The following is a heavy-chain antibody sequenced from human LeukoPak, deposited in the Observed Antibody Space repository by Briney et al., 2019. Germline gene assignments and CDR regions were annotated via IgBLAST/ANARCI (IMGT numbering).Heavy chain of an antibody. CDR1: GFTFSSYS. Sequence: GGSLRLSCAASGFTFSSYSMNWVRQAPGKGLEWVSSISSSSSYIYYADSVKGRFTISRDNAKNSLYLQMNSLRAEDTAVYYCARGRVRGVTVYYYYYMDVWGKGTTVTISS. D-gene: IGHD3-10*01. V-gene: IGHV3-21*01. CDR2: ISSSSSYI. CDR3: ARGRVRGVTVYYYYYMDV. J-gene: IGHJ6*03.